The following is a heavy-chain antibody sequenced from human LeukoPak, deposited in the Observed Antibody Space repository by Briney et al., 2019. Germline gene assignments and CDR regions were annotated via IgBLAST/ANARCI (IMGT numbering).Heavy chain of an antibody. V-gene: IGHV3-30*18. CDR1: GFTFSSYG. Sequence: GGSLRLSCAASGFTFSSYGMHWVRQAPGKGPEWVAVISYDGSNKYYADSVKSRFTISRDNSKNTLYLQMNSLRAEDTAVYYCAKDSEQWLVLSPYYFDHWGQGTLVTVSS. D-gene: IGHD6-19*01. J-gene: IGHJ4*02. CDR2: ISYDGSNK. CDR3: AKDSEQWLVLSPYYFDH.